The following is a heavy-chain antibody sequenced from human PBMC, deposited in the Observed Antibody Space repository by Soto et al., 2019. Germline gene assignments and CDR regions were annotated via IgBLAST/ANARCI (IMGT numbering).Heavy chain of an antibody. D-gene: IGHD2-8*02. CDR3: AATGGNYFGLDV. Sequence: GSGKVSCQSSDNTFSPHGINLVRQAPGQGLEWMGWISGYNGNTKYAQKFQDRVTMTADTSTRTAFMEVRSLTSDDTGVYFCAATGGNYFGLDVWGQGTTVTVSS. V-gene: IGHV1-18*01. CDR2: ISGYNGNT. CDR1: DNTFSPHG. J-gene: IGHJ6*02.